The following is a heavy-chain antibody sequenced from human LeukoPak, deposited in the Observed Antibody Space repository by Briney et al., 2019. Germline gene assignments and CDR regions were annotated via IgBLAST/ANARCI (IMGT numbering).Heavy chain of an antibody. V-gene: IGHV3-48*03. Sequence: GGSLRLSCAASGFTFSSYEMNWARQAPGKGLEWVSDISSSGSTIYYADSVKGRFTISRDNAKNSLYLQLNSLRAEDTAVYYYAWVKGRKMVILEYWGQGTLVTVSS. D-gene: IGHD3-22*01. CDR1: GFTFSSYE. J-gene: IGHJ4*02. CDR2: ISSSGSTI. CDR3: AWVKGRKMVILEY.